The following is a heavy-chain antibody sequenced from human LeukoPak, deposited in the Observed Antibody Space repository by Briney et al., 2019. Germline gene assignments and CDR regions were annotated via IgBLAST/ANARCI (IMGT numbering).Heavy chain of an antibody. D-gene: IGHD3-22*01. Sequence: SETLSLTCAVSSCSIRSSSHYCGWIRQPPGKGLEWIGRIYYSGSTYYNPSLKSRVTLSLDPSKNQFSLKLRFVTVGETGVCSYARQERWYDGSGHRAFDIWGQGTMVTISS. CDR2: IYYSGST. CDR1: SCSIRSSSHY. J-gene: IGHJ3*02. V-gene: IGHV4-39*01. CDR3: ARQERWYDGSGHRAFDI.